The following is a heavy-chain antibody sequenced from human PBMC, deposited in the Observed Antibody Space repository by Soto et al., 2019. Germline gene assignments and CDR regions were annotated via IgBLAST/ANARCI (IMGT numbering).Heavy chain of an antibody. D-gene: IGHD2-2*01. J-gene: IGHJ6*03. Sequence: VKVSCKASGYTFTSYDINWVRQATGQGLEWMGWMNPNSGNTGYAQKFQGRVTMTRNTSISTAYMELSSLRSEDTAVYYCARPYCSSTSCYDDYYYYMDVWGKGTTVTVSS. CDR1: GYTFTSYD. V-gene: IGHV1-8*01. CDR2: MNPNSGNT. CDR3: ARPYCSSTSCYDDYYYYMDV.